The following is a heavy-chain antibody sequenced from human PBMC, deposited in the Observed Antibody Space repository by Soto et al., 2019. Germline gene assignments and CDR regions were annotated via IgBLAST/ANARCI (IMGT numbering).Heavy chain of an antibody. V-gene: IGHV4-31*03. CDR1: VDSISIATHD. D-gene: IGHD2-21*01. Sequence: PSETLSLTCTLSVDSISIATHDWNWIRQHPGKGLEWIGYVSSSGNSYYSPSLKSRVFMSVDTSKNLFSLKLSSVTAADTAIYYCVGRLTYIYNYFDSWGQGTQVTVSS. CDR3: VGRLTYIYNYFDS. J-gene: IGHJ4*02. CDR2: VSSSGNS.